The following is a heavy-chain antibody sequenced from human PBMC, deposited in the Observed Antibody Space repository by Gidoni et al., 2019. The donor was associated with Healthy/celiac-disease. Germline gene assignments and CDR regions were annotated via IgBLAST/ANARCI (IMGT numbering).Heavy chain of an antibody. V-gene: IGHV5-51*01. J-gene: IGHJ3*02. CDR2: IYPGDSDT. Sequence: EVQLVQSGAEVKKPGESLKISCKGSGYSFTSYWIGWVRQMHGKGLEWMGIIYPGDSDTRYSPSFQGQVTISADKSISTAYLQWSSLKASDTAMYYCARTLSDIVVVVAATVVAFDIWGQGTMVTVSS. CDR1: GYSFTSYW. D-gene: IGHD2-15*01. CDR3: ARTLSDIVVVVAATVVAFDI.